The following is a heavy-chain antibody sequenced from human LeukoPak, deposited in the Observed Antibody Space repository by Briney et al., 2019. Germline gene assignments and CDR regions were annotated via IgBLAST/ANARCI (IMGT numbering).Heavy chain of an antibody. J-gene: IGHJ3*02. Sequence: PSETLSLTCTVSGGCISSSSYYWGWIRQPPGKGVERIGSIYYSGSTYYNPSLKSRVTISVDTSKNQFSLKLSSVTAADTAVYYCARQALRRYCSGGSCYLVGDAFDIWGQGTMVTVSS. CDR2: IYYSGST. D-gene: IGHD2-15*01. CDR1: GGCISSSSYY. V-gene: IGHV4-39*01. CDR3: ARQALRRYCSGGSCYLVGDAFDI.